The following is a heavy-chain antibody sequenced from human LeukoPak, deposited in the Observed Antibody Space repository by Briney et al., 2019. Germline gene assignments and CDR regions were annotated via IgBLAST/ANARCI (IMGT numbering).Heavy chain of an antibody. D-gene: IGHD5-18*01. CDR3: ARGAGAAMVTPDY. J-gene: IGHJ4*02. CDR2: MNPNSGNT. Sequence: GASVKVSCKASGYTFTSYDINWVRQATGQGLEWMGWMNPNSGNTGYAQKFQGRVTMTRNTSISTAYMELSRLRSDDTAVYYCARGAGAAMVTPDYWGQGTLVTVSS. CDR1: GYTFTSYD. V-gene: IGHV1-8*01.